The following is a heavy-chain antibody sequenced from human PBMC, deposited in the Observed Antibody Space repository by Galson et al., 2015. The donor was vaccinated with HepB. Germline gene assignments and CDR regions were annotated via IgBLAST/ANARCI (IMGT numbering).Heavy chain of an antibody. CDR3: ARDEPSGSYRFDS. V-gene: IGHV1-8*01. CDR2: VNPNSGNT. Sequence: SVKVSCKASGYTFTSYDINWVRQATGQGLEWMGWVNPNSGNTDYAQKFQGRVTMTRNTSISTAYMELSSLRSEDTAVYYCARDEPSGSYRFDSWGQGALVTVSS. D-gene: IGHD1-26*01. CDR1: GYTFTSYD. J-gene: IGHJ4*02.